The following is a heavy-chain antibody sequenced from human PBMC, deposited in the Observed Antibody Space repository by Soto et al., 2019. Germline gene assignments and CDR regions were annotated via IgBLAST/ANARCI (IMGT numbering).Heavy chain of an antibody. CDR1: EFTFSRHG. CDR3: ARERTFGDNKHNYMDV. V-gene: IGHV3-33*01. J-gene: IGHJ6*03. Sequence: QVQLVESGGGGVQPGRPLRLSCAASEFTFSRHGMHWVRQAPGKGLQWVGVIWSDGSNEVYADSVKGRFIISRDNSKNILYLQMNSLRAEDTAVYYCARERTFGDNKHNYMDVWGTGITVTVSS. D-gene: IGHD3-10*01. CDR2: IWSDGSNE.